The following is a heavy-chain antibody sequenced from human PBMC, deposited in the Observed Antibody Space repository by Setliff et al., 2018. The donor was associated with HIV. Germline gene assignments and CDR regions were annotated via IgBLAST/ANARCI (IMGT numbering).Heavy chain of an antibody. J-gene: IGHJ4*02. Sequence: PSETLSLTCTVSGGSISSGSYFWNWIRQPAGKGLEWIGRIYSSGITNYNPSLKSRLTISLDTSKNQFSLQVTSVTAADTAVYYCARDLYCPNTCYEDFTFDSWGQGTLVTVSS. V-gene: IGHV4-61*02. D-gene: IGHD2-8*01. CDR1: GGSISSGSYF. CDR2: IYSSGIT. CDR3: ARDLYCPNTCYEDFTFDS.